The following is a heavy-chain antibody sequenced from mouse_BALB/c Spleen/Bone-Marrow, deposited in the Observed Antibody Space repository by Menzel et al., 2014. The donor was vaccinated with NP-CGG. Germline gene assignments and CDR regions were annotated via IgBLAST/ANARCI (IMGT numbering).Heavy chain of an antibody. V-gene: IGHV1S56*01. CDR2: IYPGNVNT. Sequence: VQLQQSGPELVKPGASVRISCKAAGYTFTSYYIHWVKQRPGQGLQWIGWIYPGNVNTKYNEKFKGKATLTADKSSSTAYIQLSSLTSEDSAVYFRAREANWNFDYWGQGTTLTVSS. J-gene: IGHJ2*01. CDR1: GYTFTSYY. D-gene: IGHD4-1*01. CDR3: AREANWNFDY.